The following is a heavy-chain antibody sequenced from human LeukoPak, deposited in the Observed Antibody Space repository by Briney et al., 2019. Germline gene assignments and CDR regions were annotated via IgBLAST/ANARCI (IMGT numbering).Heavy chain of an antibody. D-gene: IGHD3-9*01. CDR1: GFTFNSYS. CDR3: ARDNHKDIRYFDWLPHLDYGMDV. Sequence: PGGSLRLSCAASGFTFNSYSMNWFRQAPGKGLEWVSYVSSVSSSMYYADSVKGRFTISRDNSKNTLYLQMNSLRAEDTAVYYCARDNHKDIRYFDWLPHLDYGMDVWGQXTXVTVSS. CDR2: VSSVSSSM. J-gene: IGHJ6*02. V-gene: IGHV3-48*01.